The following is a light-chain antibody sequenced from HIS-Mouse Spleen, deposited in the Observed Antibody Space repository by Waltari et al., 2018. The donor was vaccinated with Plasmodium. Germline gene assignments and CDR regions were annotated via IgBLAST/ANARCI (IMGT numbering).Light chain of an antibody. CDR2: GAS. J-gene: IGKJ3*01. CDR1: QSVSSN. CDR3: QQYNNWSFT. Sequence: EIVMTQSPATLSVSPGERATLSCRASQSVSSNLAWYQQKPGQAPRLLIYGASTRATGIPARCSGSGSGREFTLTISSLQSEDFAVYYCQQYNNWSFTFGPGTKVDIK. V-gene: IGKV3-15*01.